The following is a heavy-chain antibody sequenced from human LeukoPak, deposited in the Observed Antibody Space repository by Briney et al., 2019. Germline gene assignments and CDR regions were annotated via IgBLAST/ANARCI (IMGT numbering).Heavy chain of an antibody. D-gene: IGHD3-22*01. Sequence: SETLSLTCTVSGYSISSGYYWGWIRQPPGKGLEWIASVYRSGSTYYKSSLKTRVRISVDTSKNQFSLRLSSVTAADTAVYYCARVTGYMIEDYFDYWGQGTLVTVSS. CDR1: GYSISSGYY. V-gene: IGHV4-38-2*02. J-gene: IGHJ4*02. CDR3: ARVTGYMIEDYFDY. CDR2: VYRSGST.